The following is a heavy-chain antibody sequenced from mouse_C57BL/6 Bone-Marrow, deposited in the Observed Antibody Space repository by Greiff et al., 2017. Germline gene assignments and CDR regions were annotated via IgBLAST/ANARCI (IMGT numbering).Heavy chain of an antibody. Sequence: EVKLVESGAELVRPGASVKLSCTASGFNIKDDYMHWVKQRPEQGLEWIGWIDPENGDTESASKFQGKATITADTSSNTAYLQLSSLTSEDTAVYYCTTFYYTEYFDVWGTGTTVTVSS. V-gene: IGHV14-4*01. J-gene: IGHJ1*03. CDR1: GFNIKDDY. D-gene: IGHD1-1*01. CDR2: IDPENGDT. CDR3: TTFYYTEYFDV.